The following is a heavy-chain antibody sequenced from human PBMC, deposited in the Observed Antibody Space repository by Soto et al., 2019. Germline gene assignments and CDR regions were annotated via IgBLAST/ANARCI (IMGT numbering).Heavy chain of an antibody. J-gene: IGHJ1*01. Sequence: PGGSLRLSCAASGFTFGSYSISWVRHALWKGLEWVSAISGSGGSTYLADSVKGRFTMSRDNSKNTLYRPMNSLRVEDTAIYYCAKSRNDYGGDYSPDDYFQPWSQGTLVTFSS. CDR2: ISGSGGST. D-gene: IGHD4-17*01. V-gene: IGHV3-23*01. CDR3: AKSRNDYGGDYSPDDYFQP. CDR1: GFTFGSYS.